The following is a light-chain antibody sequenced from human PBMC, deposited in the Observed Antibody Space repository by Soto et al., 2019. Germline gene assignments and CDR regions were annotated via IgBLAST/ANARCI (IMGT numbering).Light chain of an antibody. V-gene: IGKV3-20*01. CDR1: QSISDT. CDR2: GAS. J-gene: IGKJ1*01. Sequence: EIGLTQSPATLSLSPGGRATLSFMASQSISDTLAWYQQKPGQAPRLLIYGASTRATGIPDRFSGSGSGTDFTLTISRLEPEDFAVYYCHQYGSSPRTFGQGTKVDI. CDR3: HQYGSSPRT.